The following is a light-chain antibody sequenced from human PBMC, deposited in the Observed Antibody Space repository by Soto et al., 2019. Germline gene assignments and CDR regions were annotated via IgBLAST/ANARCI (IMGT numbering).Light chain of an antibody. Sequence: DIRMTQSPSTLSSSVGERVTVSCRASQTISNLLAWYQQKPGKAPKLLIYDASTLESGVPSRFRGSGSGTEFTLTISGLQPDDFATYYCQQYKSFMYTFGQGTKVDI. CDR3: QQYKSFMYT. CDR2: DAS. J-gene: IGKJ2*01. CDR1: QTISNL. V-gene: IGKV1-5*01.